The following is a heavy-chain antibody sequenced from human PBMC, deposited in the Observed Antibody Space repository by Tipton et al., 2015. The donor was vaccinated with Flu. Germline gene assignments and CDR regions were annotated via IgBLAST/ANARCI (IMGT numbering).Heavy chain of an antibody. J-gene: IGHJ4*02. CDR3: AADHYFGSGSYY. Sequence: TLSLTCTVSGGSFSSYYWSWIRQPPGKSPEWIGHIYYSGSTNYNPALQSRVTISVDTSKNQFSLRLSSVTAADTAVYFCAADHYFGSGSYYWGQGKMVTVSS. CDR2: IYYSGST. CDR1: GGSFSSYY. V-gene: IGHV4-59*01. D-gene: IGHD3-10*01.